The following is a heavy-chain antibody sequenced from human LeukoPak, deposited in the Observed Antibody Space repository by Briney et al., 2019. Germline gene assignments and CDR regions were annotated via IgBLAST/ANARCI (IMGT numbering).Heavy chain of an antibody. Sequence: GASVKVSCKASGGTFSSYAISWVRQAPGQGPEWMGRIIPILGIANYAQKFQGRVTITADKSTSTAYMELSSLRSEDTAVYYCARSIAVAGTQVFDYWGQGTLVTVSS. D-gene: IGHD6-19*01. V-gene: IGHV1-69*04. CDR1: GGTFSSYA. CDR3: ARSIAVAGTQVFDY. J-gene: IGHJ4*02. CDR2: IIPILGIA.